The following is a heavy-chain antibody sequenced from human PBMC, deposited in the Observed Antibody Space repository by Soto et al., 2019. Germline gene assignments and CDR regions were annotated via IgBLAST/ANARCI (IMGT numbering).Heavy chain of an antibody. Sequence: QVQLQESGPGLVKPSQTLSLTCTVSGGSISSGGYYWSWIRQHPGKGLEWIGYIYYSGSTYYNPSHNSRFTISVDTSKNQFSLKLSSVTAADTAVYYCARGGVTGTTSFYFDYWGQGTLVTVSS. CDR2: IYYSGST. CDR1: GGSISSGGYY. V-gene: IGHV4-31*03. CDR3: ARGGVTGTTSFYFDY. D-gene: IGHD1-7*01. J-gene: IGHJ4*02.